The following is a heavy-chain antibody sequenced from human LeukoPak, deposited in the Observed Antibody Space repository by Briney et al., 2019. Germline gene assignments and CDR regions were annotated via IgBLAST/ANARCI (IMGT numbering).Heavy chain of an antibody. CDR2: ITGSGGST. CDR1: GFTFSNYD. Sequence: PGGSLRLSCAASGFTFSNYDMSWVRQAPGSGLEWVSGITGSGGSTYYADSVKGRFTVSRDNSKTTLYLQMNSLRAEDTAVYYCARKFLTGRLIDYWGQGTLVTVSS. V-gene: IGHV3-23*01. D-gene: IGHD7-27*01. J-gene: IGHJ4*02. CDR3: ARKFLTGRLIDY.